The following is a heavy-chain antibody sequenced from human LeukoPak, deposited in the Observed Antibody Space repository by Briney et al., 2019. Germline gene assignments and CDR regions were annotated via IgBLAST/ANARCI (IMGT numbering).Heavy chain of an antibody. CDR2: ISYDGNDK. J-gene: IGHJ4*02. D-gene: IGHD5-18*01. CDR3: ARDRDTAMGL. Sequence: AXGXXXEWVAIISYDGNDKYYTDSVKGRFTISRDKSKNTLYLQMNSLRAEDTAVYYCARDRDTAMGLWGQGTLVTVSS. V-gene: IGHV3-30-3*01.